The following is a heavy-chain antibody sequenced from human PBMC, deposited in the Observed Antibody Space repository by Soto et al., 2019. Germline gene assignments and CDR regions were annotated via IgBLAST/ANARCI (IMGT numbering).Heavy chain of an antibody. D-gene: IGHD1-26*01. CDR2: IIPIFGTA. Sequence: SVKVSCKASGGTFSSYAISWVRQAPGQGLEWMGGIIPIFGTANYAQKFQGRVTITADESTSTAYMELSSLRSEDTAVYYCARGVEMATRGWYFDLWGRGTLVTVSS. CDR1: GGTFSSYA. V-gene: IGHV1-69*13. CDR3: ARGVEMATRGWYFDL. J-gene: IGHJ2*01.